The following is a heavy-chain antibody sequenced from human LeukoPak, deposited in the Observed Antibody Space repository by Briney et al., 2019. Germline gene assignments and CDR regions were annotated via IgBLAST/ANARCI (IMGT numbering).Heavy chain of an antibody. D-gene: IGHD2-8*02. CDR2: INPNSGGT. CDR3: AREPYPPPWYYFDY. CDR1: GYTFTGHY. V-gene: IGHV1-2*02. Sequence: ASVKVSCKASGYTFTGHYMHWVRQAPGQGLECMGWINPNSGGTSYAQNFQSRVTMTRDTSINTAYMEVSRLRSDDTAVYYCAREPYPPPWYYFDYWGQGTLVTVSS. J-gene: IGHJ4*02.